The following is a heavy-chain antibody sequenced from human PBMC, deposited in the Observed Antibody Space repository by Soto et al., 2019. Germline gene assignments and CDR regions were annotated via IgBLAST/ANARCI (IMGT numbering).Heavy chain of an antibody. Sequence: ASVKVSCKASGYTFTGYYMHWVRQAPGQGLEWMGWITPNSGGTSYAQKLQGWVTMDKDKSISTAYMELSRLRSNDTAVYYCASTYSSGPHGRYAFDIWGQGTMVTVSS. J-gene: IGHJ3*02. CDR2: ITPNSGGT. CDR1: GYTFTGYY. CDR3: ASTYSSGPHGRYAFDI. D-gene: IGHD6-19*01. V-gene: IGHV1-2*04.